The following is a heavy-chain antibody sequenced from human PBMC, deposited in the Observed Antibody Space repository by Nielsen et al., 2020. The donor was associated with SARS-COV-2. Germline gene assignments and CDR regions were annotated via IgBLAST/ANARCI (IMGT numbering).Heavy chain of an antibody. CDR2: IYYSGST. Sequence: RQAPGKGLEWIGSIYYSGSTYYNPSLKSRVTISVDTSKNQFSLKLSSVTAADTAVYYCARHRMYYDILAGYTPSGMDVWGQGTTVTVSS. D-gene: IGHD3-9*01. CDR3: ARHRMYYDILAGYTPSGMDV. V-gene: IGHV4-39*01. J-gene: IGHJ6*02.